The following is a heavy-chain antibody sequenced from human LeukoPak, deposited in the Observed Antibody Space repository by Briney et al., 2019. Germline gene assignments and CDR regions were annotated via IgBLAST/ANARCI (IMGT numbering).Heavy chain of an antibody. CDR1: GGTFSSYA. CDR3: ARDRTPCTNGVCYIYDY. Sequence: SVKVSCKASGGTFSSYAISWVPQAPGQGLEWMGGIIPIFGTANYAQKFQGRVTITTDESTSTAYMELSSLRSEDTAVYYCARDRTPCTNGVCYIYDYWGQGTLVTVSS. D-gene: IGHD2-8*01. CDR2: IIPIFGTA. V-gene: IGHV1-69*05. J-gene: IGHJ4*02.